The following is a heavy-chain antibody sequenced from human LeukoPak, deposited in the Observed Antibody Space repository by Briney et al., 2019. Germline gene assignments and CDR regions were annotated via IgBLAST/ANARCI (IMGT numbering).Heavy chain of an antibody. D-gene: IGHD6-19*01. CDR3: VRVTRYSSGWYPFDY. CDR1: GGSISSYY. J-gene: IGHJ4*02. V-gene: IGHV4-59*01. Sequence: VKPSETLSLTCTVSGGSISSYYWSWIRQPPGKGLEWIGYIYYSGSTNYNPSLKSRVTISVDTSKNQFSLKLSSVTAADTAVYYCVRVTRYSSGWYPFDYWGQGTLVTVST. CDR2: IYYSGST.